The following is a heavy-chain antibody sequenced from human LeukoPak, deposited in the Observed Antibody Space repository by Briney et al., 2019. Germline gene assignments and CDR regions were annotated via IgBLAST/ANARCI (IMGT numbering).Heavy chain of an antibody. D-gene: IGHD6-13*01. CDR1: GGSISSYY. Sequence: SETLSLTCTVSGGSISSYYGSWIRQPAGKGLEWIGRIYTSRSNNYNPSLKSRVTMSVDTSKNQFSLKLSSVTAADTAVYYCARTLSSSWYKDWGQGTLVTVSS. CDR3: ARTLSSSWYKD. CDR2: IYTSRSN. V-gene: IGHV4-4*07. J-gene: IGHJ4*02.